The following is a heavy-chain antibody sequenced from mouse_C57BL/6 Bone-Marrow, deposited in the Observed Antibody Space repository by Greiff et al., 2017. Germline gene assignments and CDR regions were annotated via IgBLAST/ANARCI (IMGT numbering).Heavy chain of an antibody. CDR2: ISSGGSYT. CDR1: GFTFSSYG. J-gene: IGHJ2*01. Sequence: DVMLVESGGDLVKPGGSLKLSCAASGFTFSSYGMSWVRQTPDKRLEWVATISSGGSYTYYPDSVKGRFTISRDNAKNTLYLQMSSLKSEDTAMYYCARPSPTVVATDYFDYWGQGTTLTVSS. V-gene: IGHV5-6*02. CDR3: ARPSPTVVATDYFDY. D-gene: IGHD1-1*01.